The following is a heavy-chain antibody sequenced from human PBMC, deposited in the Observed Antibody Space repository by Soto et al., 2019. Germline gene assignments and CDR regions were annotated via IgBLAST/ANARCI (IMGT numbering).Heavy chain of an antibody. CDR2: IYQDGSQQ. CDR1: GFTFSNSW. J-gene: IGHJ1*01. V-gene: IGHV3-7*01. Sequence: GETLSLSCAVSGFTFSNSWMSWVRQPPGKGLEWVANIYQDGSQQYYLDSVKGRSTISRDNTKNSLYLQINSLRAEDTAVYYFARKLIVGPAEYFQHWGQGTLVTVSS. D-gene: IGHD1-26*01. CDR3: ARKLIVGPAEYFQH.